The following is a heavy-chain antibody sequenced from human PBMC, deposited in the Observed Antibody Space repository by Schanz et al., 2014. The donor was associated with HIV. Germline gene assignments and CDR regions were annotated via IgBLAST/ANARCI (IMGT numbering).Heavy chain of an antibody. CDR3: ARGRQDYDFWSGAHYYYAMDV. CDR2: IIPIFGTA. J-gene: IGHJ6*02. CDR1: GGTFSKYA. Sequence: QVQLVQSGAELKKPGSSVKVSCKASGGTFSKYAISWVRQAPGQGLEWVGGIIPIFGTANYAPKFQGRVTITADESTSTAFLDLSSLKSEDTAVYFCARGRQDYDFWSGAHYYYAMDVWGQGTTVTVSS. D-gene: IGHD3-3*01. V-gene: IGHV1-69*01.